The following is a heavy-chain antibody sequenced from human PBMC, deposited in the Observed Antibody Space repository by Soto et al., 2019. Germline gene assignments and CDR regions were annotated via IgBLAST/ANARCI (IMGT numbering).Heavy chain of an antibody. Sequence: GESLKISCKGSGYSFTSYWIGWVRQMPGKGLEWMGIFYPGDSDSRYSPSFQGQVTISADKSISTAYLQWSSLRASDTALYYCARRSRFSYASGAFDIWGQGTMVTVSS. D-gene: IGHD2-2*01. V-gene: IGHV5-51*01. J-gene: IGHJ3*02. CDR3: ARRSRFSYASGAFDI. CDR1: GYSFTSYW. CDR2: FYPGDSDS.